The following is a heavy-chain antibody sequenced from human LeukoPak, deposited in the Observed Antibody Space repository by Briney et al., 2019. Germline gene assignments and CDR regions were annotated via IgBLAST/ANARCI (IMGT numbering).Heavy chain of an antibody. Sequence: ASVRVSCKVSGYSFSDFYIHWVRQAPGRGLEWMGWINPKSGATTYAERFRGRVTMTRDTSVNTVYLELTSLYSDDTAVFYCARDYSDGYNRRDAFDIWGQGTTLIVSS. CDR1: GYSFSDFY. V-gene: IGHV1-2*02. J-gene: IGHJ3*02. CDR2: INPKSGAT. D-gene: IGHD5-18*01. CDR3: ARDYSDGYNRRDAFDI.